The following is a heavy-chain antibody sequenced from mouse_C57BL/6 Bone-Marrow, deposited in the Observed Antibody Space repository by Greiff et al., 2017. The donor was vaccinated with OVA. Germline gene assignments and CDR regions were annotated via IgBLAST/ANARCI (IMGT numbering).Heavy chain of an antibody. D-gene: IGHD2-5*01. Sequence: VKLMESGPGLVAPSQSLSITCTVSGFSLTSYAISWVRQPPGKGLEWLGVIWTGGGTNYNSALKSRLSISKDNSKSQVFLKMNSLQTDDTARYYCARGDYSNWAAMDYWGQGTSVTVSS. CDR2: IWTGGGT. CDR3: ARGDYSNWAAMDY. J-gene: IGHJ4*01. V-gene: IGHV2-9-1*01. CDR1: GFSLTSYA.